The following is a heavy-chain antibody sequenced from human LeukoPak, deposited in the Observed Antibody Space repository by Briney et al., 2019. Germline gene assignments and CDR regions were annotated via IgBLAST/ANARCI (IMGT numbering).Heavy chain of an antibody. CDR2: IYYSGST. D-gene: IGHD4-17*01. CDR1: GGSISSSSYC. J-gene: IGHJ4*02. V-gene: IGHV4-39*01. Sequence: SETLSLTCTVSGGSISSSSYCCGWIRQPPGKGLEWIGSIYYSGSTYYNPSLKSRVTISVDTSKNQFSLKLSSVTAADTAVYYCARHETTVPYFDYWGQGTLVTVSS. CDR3: ARHETTVPYFDY.